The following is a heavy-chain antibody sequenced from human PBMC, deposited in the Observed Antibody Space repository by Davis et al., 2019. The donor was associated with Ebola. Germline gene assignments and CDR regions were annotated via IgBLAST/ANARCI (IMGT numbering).Heavy chain of an antibody. J-gene: IGHJ4*02. CDR2: ISWNSGSI. V-gene: IGHV3-9*01. CDR3: AKAEAAAGFDY. D-gene: IGHD6-13*01. CDR1: GFTFDDYA. Sequence: PGGSLRLSCAASGFTFDDYAMHWVRQAPGKGLEWVSGISWNSGSIGYADSVKGRFTISRDNAKNSLYLQMNSLRAEDTALYYCAKAEAAAGFDYWGQGTLVTVSS.